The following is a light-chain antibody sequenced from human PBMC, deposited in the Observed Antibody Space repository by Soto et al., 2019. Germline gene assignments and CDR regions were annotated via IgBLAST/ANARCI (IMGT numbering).Light chain of an antibody. J-gene: IGKJ1*01. CDR1: QDIGSA. CDR2: DAS. V-gene: IGKV3-15*01. Sequence: EVVLTQSPATLSVSPGDRATLSCRASQDIGSAVAWYHQRSGQAPRLLIFDASIRVPTTPARFSGSVSGTEFTLTISSLEPEDFAVYFCQQYGDRPRTFGQGTKVDIK. CDR3: QQYGDRPRT.